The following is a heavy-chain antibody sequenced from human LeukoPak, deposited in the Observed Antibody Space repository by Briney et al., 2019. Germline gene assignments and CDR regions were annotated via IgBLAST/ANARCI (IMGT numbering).Heavy chain of an antibody. CDR2: INPSGDNT. Sequence: GASVKVSCKASGYTFTSDFIHWVRQAPGQGLEWMGAINPSGDNTWYAQKFQGRVTMTRDTSSNTVYLELISLRSEGTAVYYCARELGGGHFDYWGQGALVTVSS. D-gene: IGHD2-15*01. V-gene: IGHV1-46*01. J-gene: IGHJ4*02. CDR1: GYTFTSDF. CDR3: ARELGGGHFDY.